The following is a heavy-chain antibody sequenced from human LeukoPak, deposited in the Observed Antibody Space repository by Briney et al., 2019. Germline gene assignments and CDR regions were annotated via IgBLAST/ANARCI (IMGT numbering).Heavy chain of an antibody. V-gene: IGHV3-23*01. Sequence: GGSLRLSCAASGFTFSSYAMSWVRQAPGKGLEWVSAISGSGGSTYYADSVEGRFTISRDKSKNALYLQMNSLRAEDTSVYYCAKEVAVGYCSSTSCEDAFDSWGQGTMVTVSS. J-gene: IGHJ3*02. D-gene: IGHD2-2*01. CDR2: ISGSGGST. CDR1: GFTFSSYA. CDR3: AKEVAVGYCSSTSCEDAFDS.